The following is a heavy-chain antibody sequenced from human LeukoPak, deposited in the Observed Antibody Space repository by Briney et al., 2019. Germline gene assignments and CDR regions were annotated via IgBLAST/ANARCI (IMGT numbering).Heavy chain of an antibody. D-gene: IGHD3-16*01. CDR3: AKAPNDYVWGVDY. CDR2: ILYDGSNK. Sequence: PGRSLRLSCAASGFTFSSYGMHWVRQAPGKGLEWVAVILYDGSNKYYADSVKGRFTISRDNSKNTLYLQMNSLRAEDTAVYYCAKAPNDYVWGVDYWGQGTLVTVSS. V-gene: IGHV3-30*18. CDR1: GFTFSSYG. J-gene: IGHJ4*02.